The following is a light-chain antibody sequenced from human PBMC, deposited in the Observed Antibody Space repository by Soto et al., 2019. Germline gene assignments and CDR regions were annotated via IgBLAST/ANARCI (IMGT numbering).Light chain of an antibody. CDR2: DVS. V-gene: IGKV1-5*01. CDR1: QSISRW. Sequence: GDRVTITCRSSQSISRWWAWYQQKPGKAPKVLIYDVSSLESGVPSRFSGSGSGTEFTLTISSLQPDDFATYYCQQYNSYPWTFGQGTKVEIK. CDR3: QQYNSYPWT. J-gene: IGKJ1*01.